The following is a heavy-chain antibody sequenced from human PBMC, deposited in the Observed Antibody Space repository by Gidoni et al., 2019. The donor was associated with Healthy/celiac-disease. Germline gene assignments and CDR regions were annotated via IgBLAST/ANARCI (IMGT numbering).Heavy chain of an antibody. V-gene: IGHV3-30*18. Sequence: QVQLVESGGGVVQPGRSLRLSCAASGFTFSSYGMHGVRQAPGKGLEWVAVISYDGSNKYYADSVKGRFTISRDNSKNTLYLQMNSLRAEDTAVYYCAKKGDPWAWETNWFDPWGQGTLVTVSS. CDR3: AKKGDPWAWETNWFDP. J-gene: IGHJ5*02. D-gene: IGHD1-26*01. CDR2: ISYDGSNK. CDR1: GFTFSSYG.